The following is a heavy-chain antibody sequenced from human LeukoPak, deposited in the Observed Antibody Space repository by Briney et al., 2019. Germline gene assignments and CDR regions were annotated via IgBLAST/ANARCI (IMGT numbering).Heavy chain of an antibody. Sequence: PGGSLRLSCAASGFTFSSYAMSWVRQAPGKGLEWVSAISGSGGSTYYADSVKGRFTISRDNAKNSLYLQMNSLRAEDTAVYYCARMRYGSGSDFDYWGQGTLVTVSS. CDR2: ISGSGGST. CDR3: ARMRYGSGSDFDY. D-gene: IGHD3-10*01. V-gene: IGHV3-23*01. J-gene: IGHJ4*02. CDR1: GFTFSSYA.